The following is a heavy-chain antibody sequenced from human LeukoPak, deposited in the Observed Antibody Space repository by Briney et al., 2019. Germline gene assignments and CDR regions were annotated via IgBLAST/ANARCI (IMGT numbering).Heavy chain of an antibody. Sequence: SETLSLTCAVSGGSINSHYWGWIRQPPGKGLQWIGDIYYTGKIKYYPYLKSRVTITLDTYTNHLSLNLISVLAADTAIYYCVRRDTGWNYFDYWGQGILVTVSS. J-gene: IGHJ4*02. D-gene: IGHD6-19*01. CDR2: IYYTGKI. V-gene: IGHV4-59*08. CDR1: GGSINSHY. CDR3: VRRDTGWNYFDY.